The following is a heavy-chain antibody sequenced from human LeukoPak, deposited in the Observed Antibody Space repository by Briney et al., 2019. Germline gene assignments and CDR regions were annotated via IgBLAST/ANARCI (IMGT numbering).Heavy chain of an antibody. V-gene: IGHV3-21*01. Sequence: GGSLRLSCAASGXTFSSYIMNWVRQAPGKGLEWVASISRNSTYIHYADSVKGRFTISRDNARNSLFLQMNSLRAEDTAIYYCASDEGNYFDYWGQGTLVTVSS. CDR2: ISRNSTYI. CDR3: ASDEGNYFDY. J-gene: IGHJ4*02. CDR1: GXTFSSYI.